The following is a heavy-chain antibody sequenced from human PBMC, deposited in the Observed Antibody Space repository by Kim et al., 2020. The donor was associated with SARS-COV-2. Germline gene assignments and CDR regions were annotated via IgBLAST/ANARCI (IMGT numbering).Heavy chain of an antibody. Sequence: GGSLRLSCAASGFTFSSYAMSWVRQAPGKGLEWVSAISGSGGSTYYADSVKGRFTISRDNSKNTLYLQMNSPRAEDTAVYYCAKDRDYDYVWGSLPNDYWGQGTLVTVSS. J-gene: IGHJ4*02. CDR3: AKDRDYDYVWGSLPNDY. V-gene: IGHV3-23*01. CDR2: ISGSGGST. CDR1: GFTFSSYA. D-gene: IGHD3-16*01.